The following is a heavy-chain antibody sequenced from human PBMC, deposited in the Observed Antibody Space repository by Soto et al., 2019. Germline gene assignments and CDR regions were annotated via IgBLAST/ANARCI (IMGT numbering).Heavy chain of an antibody. V-gene: IGHV1-18*01. CDR2: ISAYNGNT. CDR1: GYTFTSYC. D-gene: IGHD6-13*01. CDR3: ARDSWSIAAAGPFDY. Sequence: ASVKVSCKASGYTFTSYCISWVRQAPGQGLEWMGWISAYNGNTNYAQKLQGRVTMTTDTSTSTAYMELRSLRSDDTAVYYCARDSWSIAAAGPFDYWGQGTLVTVAS. J-gene: IGHJ4*02.